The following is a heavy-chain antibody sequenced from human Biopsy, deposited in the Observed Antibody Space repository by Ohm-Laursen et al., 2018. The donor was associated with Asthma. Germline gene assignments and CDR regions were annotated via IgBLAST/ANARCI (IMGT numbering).Heavy chain of an antibody. CDR2: MYHSGSP. CDR3: VRHQYSSSWSTFDY. D-gene: IGHD3-22*01. CDR1: GGSISSYY. J-gene: IGHJ4*02. Sequence: TLSLTCTVSGGSISSYYWGWIRQPPGKGMEWIGSMYHSGSPYYHPSLKSRATISVDTSKNQLSLKMSSVTAADTAVYFCVRHQYSSSWSTFDYWGQGALVTVSS. V-gene: IGHV4-39*01.